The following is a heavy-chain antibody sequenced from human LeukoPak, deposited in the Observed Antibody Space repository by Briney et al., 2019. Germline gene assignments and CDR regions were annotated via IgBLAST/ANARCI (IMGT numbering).Heavy chain of an antibody. J-gene: IGHJ6*03. Sequence: SETLSLTCTVSGDSLSSYYWSWIRQPPGKGLEWIGYIYYSGSTNYSPSLKSRVTISLDTSKNQFSLKLSSVTAADTAVYYCARLRAMAIYYMDVWGKGTTVTVSS. CDR1: GDSLSSYY. V-gene: IGHV4-59*08. D-gene: IGHD5-18*01. CDR2: IYYSGST. CDR3: ARLRAMAIYYMDV.